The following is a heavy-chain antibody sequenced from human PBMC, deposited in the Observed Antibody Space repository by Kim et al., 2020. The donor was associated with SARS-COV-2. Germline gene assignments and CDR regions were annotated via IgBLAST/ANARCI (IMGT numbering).Heavy chain of an antibody. J-gene: IGHJ4*02. CDR1: GFTFSSYS. Sequence: GGSLRLSCAASGFTFSSYSMNWVRQAPGKGLEWVSSISSSSSYIYYADSVKGRFTISRDNAKNSLYLQMNSLRAEDTALYYCARGGFLDTAMDDYWGQGTLVTVSS. D-gene: IGHD5-18*01. CDR3: ARGGFLDTAMDDY. CDR2: ISSSSSYI. V-gene: IGHV3-21*01.